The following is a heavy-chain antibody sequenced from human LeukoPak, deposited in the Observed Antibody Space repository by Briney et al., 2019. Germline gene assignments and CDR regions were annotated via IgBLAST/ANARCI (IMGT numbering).Heavy chain of an antibody. D-gene: IGHD6-19*01. CDR1: GGSISSYY. CDR2: IYTSGST. Sequence: SETLSLTCTVSGGSISSYYWSWIRQPAGKGLEWIGRIYTSGSTNYNPSLKSRVTMSVDTSKNQFSLKLSSVTAADTAVYYCARVIAVAGDYYYYYMDVWGKGTTVTVSS. V-gene: IGHV4-4*07. J-gene: IGHJ6*03. CDR3: ARVIAVAGDYYYYYMDV.